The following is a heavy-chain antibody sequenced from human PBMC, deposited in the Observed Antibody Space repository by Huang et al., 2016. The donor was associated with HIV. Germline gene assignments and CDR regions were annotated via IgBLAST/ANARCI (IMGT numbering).Heavy chain of an antibody. Sequence: QILLIESGGGVVQPGRSLRLSCAASGFTFSSYGMHWVRQAPGKWLEWVAVISYDEDNKYYADSVRCRFTSSRDNSKNTLYLQMNSLRIEDTAVYYCARGPIRFLAWLLNFDYWGQGALVTVSS. CDR2: ISYDEDNK. V-gene: IGHV3-30*03. CDR1: GFTFSSYG. J-gene: IGHJ4*02. D-gene: IGHD3-3*01. CDR3: ARGPIRFLAWLLNFDY.